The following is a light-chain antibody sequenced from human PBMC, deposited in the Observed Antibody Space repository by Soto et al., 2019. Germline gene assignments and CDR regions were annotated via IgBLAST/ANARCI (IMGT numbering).Light chain of an antibody. Sequence: DIVMTQSPDSLAVSLGERATINCKSSQSVLYSSNNKNYLAWYQQKPGQPPKLLISWASTREFGVPDRFSGSGSGTDFTLTISSLHAEDVAVYYCQQYYGSPPRTFGQGTKVEIK. CDR1: QSVLYSSNNKNY. CDR2: WAS. J-gene: IGKJ1*01. CDR3: QQYYGSPPRT. V-gene: IGKV4-1*01.